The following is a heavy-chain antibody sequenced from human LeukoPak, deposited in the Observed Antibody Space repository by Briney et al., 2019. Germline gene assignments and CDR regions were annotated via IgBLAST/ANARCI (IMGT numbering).Heavy chain of an antibody. V-gene: IGHV4-30-4*01. Sequence: PSETLSLTCTVSGGSISSGDYYWSWIRQPPGKGLEWIGYIYYSGSTYYNPSLKSRVTISVDTSKNQFSLKLSSVTAADTAVYYCARHTYSSGWYGDYWGQGALVTVSS. J-gene: IGHJ4*02. CDR2: IYYSGST. D-gene: IGHD6-19*01. CDR1: GGSISSGDYY. CDR3: ARHTYSSGWYGDY.